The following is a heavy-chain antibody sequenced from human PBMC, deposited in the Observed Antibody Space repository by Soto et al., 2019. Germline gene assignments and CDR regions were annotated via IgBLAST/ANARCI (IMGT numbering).Heavy chain of an antibody. Sequence: SETLSLTCTVSGGSISSYYWSWIRQPPGKGLEWIGYIYYSGSTNYNPSLKSRVTISVDTSKNQFSLKLSSVTAADTAVYYCAINWNYSAFDIWGQGTMVTVSS. J-gene: IGHJ3*02. V-gene: IGHV4-59*01. CDR2: IYYSGST. CDR1: GGSISSYY. CDR3: AINWNYSAFDI. D-gene: IGHD1-7*01.